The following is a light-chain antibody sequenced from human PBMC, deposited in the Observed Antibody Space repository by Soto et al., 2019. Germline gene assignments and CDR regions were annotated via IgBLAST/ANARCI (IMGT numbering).Light chain of an antibody. CDR1: QSVSSSY. CDR2: GAS. J-gene: IGKJ1*01. V-gene: IGKV3-20*01. Sequence: EIVLTQSPGTLSLSPGERATLSCRASQSVSSSYFAWYQQKPRQAPRLLIYGASSRATGIADRFSGSGSGRDFSITISRLEPDDFAVYYCQQYCSSPTWTFGHGTKVEIK. CDR3: QQYCSSPTWT.